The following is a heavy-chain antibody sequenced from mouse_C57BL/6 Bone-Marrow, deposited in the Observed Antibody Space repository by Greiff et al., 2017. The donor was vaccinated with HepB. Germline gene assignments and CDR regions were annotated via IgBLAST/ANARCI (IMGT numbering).Heavy chain of an antibody. D-gene: IGHD6-1*01. CDR3: ARSLAWFAY. J-gene: IGHJ3*01. CDR1: GYAFTNYL. V-gene: IGHV1-54*01. CDR2: INPGSGGT. Sequence: QVQLQQSGAELVRPGTSVKVSCKASGYAFTNYLIEWVKQRPGQGLEWIGVINPGSGGTNYNEKFKGKATLTADKSSSTAYMQLSSLTSEDSAVYFCARSLAWFAYWGQGTLVTVS.